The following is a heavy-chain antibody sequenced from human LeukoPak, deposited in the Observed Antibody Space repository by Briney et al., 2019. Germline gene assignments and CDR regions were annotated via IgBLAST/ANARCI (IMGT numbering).Heavy chain of an antibody. Sequence: GSTNYNPSLKSRVTISVDMSKNQFSLKLNSVTAADTAVYYCARDLRGWGSDFDYWGQGTLVTVSS. CDR3: ARDLRGWGSDFDY. CDR2: GST. V-gene: IGHV4-59*01. D-gene: IGHD6-19*01. J-gene: IGHJ4*02.